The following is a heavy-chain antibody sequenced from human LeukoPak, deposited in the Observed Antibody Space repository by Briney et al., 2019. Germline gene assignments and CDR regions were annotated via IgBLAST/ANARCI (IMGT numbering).Heavy chain of an antibody. CDR3: ARDSDWAFDN. D-gene: IGHD2-21*02. V-gene: IGHV3-48*02. Sequence: GSLRLSCAASGFTFSSYVMSWVRQAPGKGLEWVSYINHNAETIYYADSVKGRFTISRDNAKNVLYLQMNRLRDGDTAVYYCARDSDWAFDNWGQGTLVTVSS. CDR1: GFTFSSYV. CDR2: INHNAETI. J-gene: IGHJ4*02.